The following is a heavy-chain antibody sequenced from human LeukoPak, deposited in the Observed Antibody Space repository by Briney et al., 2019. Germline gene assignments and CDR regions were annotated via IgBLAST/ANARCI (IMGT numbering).Heavy chain of an antibody. D-gene: IGHD5-24*01. V-gene: IGHV4-61*02. Sequence: PSETLSLTCTVSGGSISSGSYYWSWIRQPAGKGLEWIGRIYTIGSTNYNPSLKSRVTISVDTSKNQFSLKLSSVTAADTAVYYCAREESRDGYIDWGQGTLVTVSS. CDR2: IYTIGST. CDR3: AREESRDGYID. CDR1: GGSISSGSYY. J-gene: IGHJ4*02.